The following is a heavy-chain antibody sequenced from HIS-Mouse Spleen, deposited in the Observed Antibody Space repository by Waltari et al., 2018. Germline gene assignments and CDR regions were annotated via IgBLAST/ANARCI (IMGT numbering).Heavy chain of an antibody. CDR1: GYTFTGYY. CDR3: ARGGTIFGVVSNFDY. J-gene: IGHJ4*02. Sequence: QVQLVQSGAEVKKPGASVKVSCKASGYTFTGYYMHWMRQAPGQGLEWMGWINPNSGGTNYAQKFQGRVTMTRDTSISTAYMELSRLRSDDTAVYYCARGGTIFGVVSNFDYWGQGTLVTVSS. V-gene: IGHV1-2*02. D-gene: IGHD3-3*01. CDR2: INPNSGGT.